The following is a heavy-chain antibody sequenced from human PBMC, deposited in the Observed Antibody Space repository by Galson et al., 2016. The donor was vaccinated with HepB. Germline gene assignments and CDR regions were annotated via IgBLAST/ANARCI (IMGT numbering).Heavy chain of an antibody. D-gene: IGHD6-6*01. CDR3: AKDMRRRQPNYSSSSGFDS. CDR1: GFTFSSYA. Sequence: SLRLSCAASGFTFSSYAMTWVRQAPGKGLEWVSAISGSGGTTYYADSVKGRFTISRDNSKNTLYLQMNSLRAEDTAFYYCAKDMRRRQPNYSSSSGFDSWGQGTLVTVSS. V-gene: IGHV3-23*01. J-gene: IGHJ4*02. CDR2: ISGSGGTT.